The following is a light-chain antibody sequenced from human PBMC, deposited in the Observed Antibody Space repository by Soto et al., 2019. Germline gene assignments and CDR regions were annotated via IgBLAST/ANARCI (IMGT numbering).Light chain of an antibody. CDR2: RNN. V-gene: IGLV1-47*01. CDR1: SSNIGRND. J-gene: IGLJ3*02. Sequence: QSVLTQPPSASGTPGQRVTISCSGSSSNIGRNDVFWYQQLPGAAPKLLIFRNNQRPSGVPDRISGSKSGTSASLAISGLRSEDESDYYCAAWDGSLSGQVFGGGTKLTVL. CDR3: AAWDGSLSGQV.